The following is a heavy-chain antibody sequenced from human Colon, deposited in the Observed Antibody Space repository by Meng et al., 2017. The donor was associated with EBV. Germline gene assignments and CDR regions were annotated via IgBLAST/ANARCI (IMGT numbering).Heavy chain of an antibody. V-gene: IGHV4-30-4*01. CDR3: ARNYYFDY. CDR2: IYYTGST. CDR1: GGSINSGDYY. Sequence: QVRPQVAVPVLLTPSHTLSLTCHVSGGSINSGDYYWSWIRQPPGKGLEWIGYIYYTGSTYYNPSLKSRVTISMDTSKNQFSLRLSSVTAADTAVYYCARNYYFDYWGQGTLVTVSS. J-gene: IGHJ4*02.